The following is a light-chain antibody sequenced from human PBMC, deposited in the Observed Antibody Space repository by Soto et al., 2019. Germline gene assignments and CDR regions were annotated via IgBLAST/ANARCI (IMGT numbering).Light chain of an antibody. Sequence: EIVLTQSPATLSLSPGERATLSCRASQSVSSYLAWYQQKPGQAPSLLIYGASTRATGTPARFSGSGSGTEFTLTISSLQSEDFAVYYCQQYNNWPRTFGQGTKV. V-gene: IGKV3-15*01. CDR2: GAS. CDR1: QSVSSY. CDR3: QQYNNWPRT. J-gene: IGKJ1*01.